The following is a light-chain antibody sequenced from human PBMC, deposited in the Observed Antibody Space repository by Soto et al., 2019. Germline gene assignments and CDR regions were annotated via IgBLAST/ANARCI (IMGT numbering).Light chain of an antibody. V-gene: IGKV3-15*01. CDR1: QSVSRN. J-gene: IGKJ1*01. Sequence: EIVMTQSPATLSVSPGERATLSCRASQSVSRNLAWYQQKPGQSHRLLIYGASTWATGIPARFSGSGSGTDFTLNISSLQSENFAVYYCQHYNSWPPWTFGQGTKVEIK. CDR3: QHYNSWPPWT. CDR2: GAS.